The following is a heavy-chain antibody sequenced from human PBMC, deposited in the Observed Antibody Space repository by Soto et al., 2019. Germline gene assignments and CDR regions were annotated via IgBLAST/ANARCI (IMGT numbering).Heavy chain of an antibody. Sequence: QLQLQESGPGLVKPSETLSLTCTVSSGSITSSTYYWGWIRQPPEKGLEWIGTIYFSGNTYYNPSLKSRVTISVDTSRSQFSLMLSSVTAADTAVYYCARSPSNTRGYFDYWGQGTLVTVSS. V-gene: IGHV4-39*01. D-gene: IGHD4-4*01. J-gene: IGHJ4*02. CDR1: SGSITSSTYY. CDR3: ARSPSNTRGYFDY. CDR2: IYFSGNT.